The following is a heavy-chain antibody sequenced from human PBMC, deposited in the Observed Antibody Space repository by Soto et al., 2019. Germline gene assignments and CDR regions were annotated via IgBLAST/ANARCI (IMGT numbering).Heavy chain of an antibody. CDR2: MNPNTGNS. V-gene: IGHV1-8*01. D-gene: IGHD1-1*01. J-gene: IGHJ4*02. CDR3: ARRAETNGWNGFGADKYYFDF. CDR1: GYTFTSYD. Sequence: QVQLVQSGAEVRKPGASVKVSCEASGYTFTSYDIYWVRQATGQGLEWMGWMNPNTGNSGYAQKFQGRVTMTSDTSISTAHMELSSLRSDDTAVCYCARRAETNGWNGFGADKYYFDFWGQGTLVTVSS.